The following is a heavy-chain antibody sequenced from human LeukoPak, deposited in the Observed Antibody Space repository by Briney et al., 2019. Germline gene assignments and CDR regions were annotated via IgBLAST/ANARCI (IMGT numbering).Heavy chain of an antibody. D-gene: IGHD4-17*01. Sequence: ASVKVSCKASGYTFTTYGISWVRQAPGQGLEWMGWISAYNGNTNYAQKFQGRVTMTTDTSTSTAYMELRSLRSDDTAVYYCARDWWHGDYSIGNYWRQGTLVTVSS. CDR3: ARDWWHGDYSIGNY. J-gene: IGHJ4*02. CDR1: GYTFTTYG. V-gene: IGHV1-18*01. CDR2: ISAYNGNT.